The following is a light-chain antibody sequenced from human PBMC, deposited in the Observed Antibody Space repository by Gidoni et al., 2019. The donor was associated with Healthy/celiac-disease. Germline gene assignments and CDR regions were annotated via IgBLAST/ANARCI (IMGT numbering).Light chain of an antibody. CDR1: RGISNS. Sequence: DIQMTQSPSSLSAAVGDRVTITCRASRGISNSLAWYQQKPGKAPKLLLYAASRLESGVPSRFSGSGAGTDYTLTISSLQPEDFATYYCQQYYSTPALTFGGGTKVEIK. V-gene: IGKV1-NL1*01. J-gene: IGKJ4*01. CDR2: AAS. CDR3: QQYYSTPALT.